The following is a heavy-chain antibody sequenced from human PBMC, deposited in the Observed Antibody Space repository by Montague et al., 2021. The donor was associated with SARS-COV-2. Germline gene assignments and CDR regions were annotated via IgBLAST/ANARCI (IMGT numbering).Heavy chain of an antibody. CDR3: ARQGRKWLVRIDWFDP. CDR2: IYYSGST. J-gene: IGHJ5*02. V-gene: IGHV4-39*01. Sequence: SETLSLTCTVSGGSISSSSYYWGWIRQPPGKGLEWIGSIYYSGSTYYNPSLKSRVTISADTSKNQFSLKLSSVTAADTAVYYCARQGRKWLVRIDWFDPWGQGTLVPVPS. D-gene: IGHD6-19*01. CDR1: GGSISSSSYY.